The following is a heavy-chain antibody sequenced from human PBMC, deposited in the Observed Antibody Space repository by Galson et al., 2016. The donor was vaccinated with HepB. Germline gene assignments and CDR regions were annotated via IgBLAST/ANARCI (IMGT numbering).Heavy chain of an antibody. J-gene: IGHJ6*03. CDR1: GGSISSGSYY. V-gene: IGHV4-61*02. CDR2: IYTSGST. D-gene: IGHD4-17*01. CDR3: AREQYGDYPYYNFYFMDV. Sequence: TLSLTCTVSGGSISSGSYYWSWIRQPAGKGLEWIGRIYTSGSTNYNPSLKGRVTMSVDTSKIQFSLKLSSVTAADTAVYYCAREQYGDYPYYNFYFMDVCGKGTTVAVSS.